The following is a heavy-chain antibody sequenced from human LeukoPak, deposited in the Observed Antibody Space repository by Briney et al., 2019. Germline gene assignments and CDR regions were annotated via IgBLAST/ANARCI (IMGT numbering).Heavy chain of an antibody. CDR3: ARDLLAVAGT. V-gene: IGHV3-48*01. CDR2: ISSSSSTI. Sequence: XCAXSGFXFXSYSMNWVRQAPGKGLEWVSYISSSSSTIYYADSVKGRFTISRDNAKNSLYLQMNSLRAEDTAVYYCARDLLAVAGTGGQGTLVTVSS. CDR1: GFXFXSYS. D-gene: IGHD6-19*01. J-gene: IGHJ4*02.